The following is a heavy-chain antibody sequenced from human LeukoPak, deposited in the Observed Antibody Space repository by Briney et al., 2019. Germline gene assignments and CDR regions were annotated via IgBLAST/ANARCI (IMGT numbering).Heavy chain of an antibody. J-gene: IGHJ6*04. CDR3: ARDRDFTTGYYYYGFDV. D-gene: IGHD3-22*01. CDR1: GFTLSTFG. Sequence: PGRSLRLSCTASGFTLSTFGMHWVRQAPGKGLEWVALIWYDGSHKSYEDSVKGRFTISKDNSRNTLYLQMDSLRAEDTAMYYCARDRDFTTGYYYYGFDVWGKGTAVTVSS. V-gene: IGHV3-33*01. CDR2: IWYDGSHK.